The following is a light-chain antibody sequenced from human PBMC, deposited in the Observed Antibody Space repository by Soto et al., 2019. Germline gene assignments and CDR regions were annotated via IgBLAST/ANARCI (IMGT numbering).Light chain of an antibody. V-gene: IGLV2-14*01. J-gene: IGLJ1*01. CDR2: EVS. CDR1: SSAVGGYHY. CDR3: SSYTSSSTLV. Sequence: SVLTQPASVSGSPGQSITISCTGTSSAVGGYHYVSWYQQHPGKAPKLMIYEVSNRPSGVSNRFSGSKSGNTAALTISGLQAEDEADYYCSSYTSSSTLVFGTGTKLTVL.